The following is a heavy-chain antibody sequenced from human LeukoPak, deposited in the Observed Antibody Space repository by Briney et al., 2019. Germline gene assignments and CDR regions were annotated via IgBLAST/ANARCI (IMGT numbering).Heavy chain of an antibody. Sequence: SETLSLTCTVSGGLIRSYHWNWVRQPAGKGLEWIGRMYPGGGTTYNPSLKSRVTMSVDTSKNHFSLNLTSVTAADTAVYFCARGAVALSWYFDLWGRGTLVTVSS. J-gene: IGHJ2*01. V-gene: IGHV4-4*07. D-gene: IGHD4-23*01. CDR1: GGLIRSYH. CDR2: MYPGGGT. CDR3: ARGAVALSWYFDL.